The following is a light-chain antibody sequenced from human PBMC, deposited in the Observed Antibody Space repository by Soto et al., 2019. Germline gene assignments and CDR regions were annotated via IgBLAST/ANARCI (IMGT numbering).Light chain of an antibody. CDR2: VAS. J-gene: IGKJ1*01. V-gene: IGKV1-27*01. CDR3: QKYNSAPWT. Sequence: DIQMTQSPSSLSASVGDRVTITCRASQGISNYLAWYQQQPGKVPKILIYVASTLQSGVPSRFSGSGSGTDVTLTISSLQPEDVATYYCQKYNSAPWTFGQGTKVEIK. CDR1: QGISNY.